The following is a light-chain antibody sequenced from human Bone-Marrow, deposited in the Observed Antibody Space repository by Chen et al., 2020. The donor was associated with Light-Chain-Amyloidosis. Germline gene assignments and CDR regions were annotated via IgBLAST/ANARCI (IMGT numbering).Light chain of an antibody. J-gene: IGKJ4*01. V-gene: IGKV3-15*01. CDR3: QQYNQWPPLT. CDR2: GAS. CDR1: QNVFIN. Sequence: EIDLTQSPATLSMAPGEGATLSCRASQNVFINLAWYQQKPGQAPRLLIDGASMRAIGVPARFSGGGSGTEFTLTISSLQPEDSAVYYCQQYNQWPPLTFGGGTKVEI.